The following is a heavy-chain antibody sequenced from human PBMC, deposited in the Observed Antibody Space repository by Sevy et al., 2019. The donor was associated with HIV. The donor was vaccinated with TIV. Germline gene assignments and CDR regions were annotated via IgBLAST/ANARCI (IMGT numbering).Heavy chain of an antibody. Sequence: GGSLRLSCEASGFTFSDHYMDWVRQAPGKGLEWVGRIRKKTNSYSTEYAAYVKDRFTVSRDDSKKSLYLQMNSLKSVDTAVYFCARVQVRGGHYYVDHWGQGTQVTVSS. CDR3: ARVQVRGGHYYVDH. CDR2: IRKKTNSYST. V-gene: IGHV3-72*01. D-gene: IGHD3-10*01. CDR1: GFTFSDHY. J-gene: IGHJ4*02.